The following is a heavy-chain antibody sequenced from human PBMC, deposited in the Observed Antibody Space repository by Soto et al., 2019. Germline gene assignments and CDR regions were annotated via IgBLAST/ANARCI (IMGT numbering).Heavy chain of an antibody. J-gene: IGHJ4*02. CDR1: GFTVSSYW. CDR3: ARGPGGVNDGTFPY. D-gene: IGHD1-1*01. Sequence: EVQLVESGGGLVQPGGSLRLTCAASGFTVSSYWMNWVRRAPVKGLEWVANINQDGSEKNYVDSVRGRFTISRDNAKNSLYLQMSSLRAEDTAIYYCARGPGGVNDGTFPYWGQGALVTVSS. V-gene: IGHV3-7*05. CDR2: INQDGSEK.